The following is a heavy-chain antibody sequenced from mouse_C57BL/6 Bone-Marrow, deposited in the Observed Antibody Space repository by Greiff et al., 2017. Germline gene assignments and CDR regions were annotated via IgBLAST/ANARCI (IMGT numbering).Heavy chain of an antibody. V-gene: IGHV1-81*01. Sequence: QVQLQQSGAELARPGASVKLSCKASGYTFTSYGISWVKQRTGQGLEWIGEIYPRSGNTYYNEKFKGKATLTADKSSSTAYMELRSLTSEDSAAYFCARRGLPWFAYWGQGTLVTGSA. CDR3: ARRGLPWFAY. J-gene: IGHJ3*01. CDR1: GYTFTSYG. CDR2: IYPRSGNT. D-gene: IGHD3-3*01.